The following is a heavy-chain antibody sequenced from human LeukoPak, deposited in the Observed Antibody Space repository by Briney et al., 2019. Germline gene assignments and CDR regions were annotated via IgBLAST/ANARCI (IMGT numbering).Heavy chain of an antibody. Sequence: GGSLRLSCAASGFTFSSYAMHWVRQAPGKGLEWVAVISYDGSNKYYADSVKGRFTISRDNSKNTLYLQMNSLRAEDTAVYYCAKEGLVTQYYFDYWGQGTLVTVSS. CDR2: ISYDGSNK. J-gene: IGHJ4*02. CDR1: GFTFSSYA. CDR3: AKEGLVTQYYFDY. V-gene: IGHV3-30*04. D-gene: IGHD3-9*01.